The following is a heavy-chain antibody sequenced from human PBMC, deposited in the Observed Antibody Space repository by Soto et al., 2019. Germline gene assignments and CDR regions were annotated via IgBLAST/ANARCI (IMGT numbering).Heavy chain of an antibody. CDR1: GFTSSSYG. CDR2: IWYDGSNK. CDR3: ARDKEYCTNGVCYYVFDY. Sequence: GGSLRLSCAASGFTSSSYGMHWVRQAPGKGLEWVAVIWYDGSNKYYADSVKGRFTISRDNSKNTLYLQMNSLRAEDTAVYYCARDKEYCTNGVCYYVFDYWGQGTLVTVSS. D-gene: IGHD2-8*01. J-gene: IGHJ4*02. V-gene: IGHV3-33*01.